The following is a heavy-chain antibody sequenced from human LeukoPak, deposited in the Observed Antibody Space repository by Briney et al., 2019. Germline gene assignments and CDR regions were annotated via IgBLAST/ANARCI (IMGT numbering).Heavy chain of an antibody. CDR3: ARESSIDY. J-gene: IGHJ4*02. CDR2: IDTSATTI. CDR1: GFTFSSYV. Sequence: GGSLRLSCAASGFTFSSYVMNWVRQAPGKGLEWVSYIDTSATTIYNADSVKSRFTISRDNAKNSLYLQMNNLRDEDTAVYYCARESSIDYWGQGTLVTVSS. V-gene: IGHV3-48*02.